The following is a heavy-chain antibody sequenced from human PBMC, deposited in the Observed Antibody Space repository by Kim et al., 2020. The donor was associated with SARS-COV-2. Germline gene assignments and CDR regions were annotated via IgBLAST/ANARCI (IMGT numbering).Heavy chain of an antibody. J-gene: IGHJ4*01. CDR2: ISYDGSNK. CDR1: GFTFSNYG. Sequence: GGSLRLSCATSGFTFSNYGMNWVRQAPGKGLEWVAVISYDGSNKYYADSVKGRFTISRDNSKNMLYLQMDSLRAEDTAVYYCARVGCSSSSCYYFD. D-gene: IGHD2-15*01. V-gene: IGHV3-33*01. CDR3: ARVGCSSSSCYYFD.